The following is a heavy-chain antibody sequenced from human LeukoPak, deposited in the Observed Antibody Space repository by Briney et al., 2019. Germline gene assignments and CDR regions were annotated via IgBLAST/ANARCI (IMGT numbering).Heavy chain of an antibody. D-gene: IGHD5-24*01. Sequence: SETLSLTCTVSGASISSGGYYWNWIRQPPGEGLEWIGYIYYSRSTSYSPSLKSRLTISVDTSKNQFSLKLSSVTAADTAVYYCARDGYNSGYFDYWGQGTLVTVSS. CDR1: GASISSGGYY. CDR3: ARDGYNSGYFDY. CDR2: IYYSRST. J-gene: IGHJ4*02. V-gene: IGHV4-30-4*01.